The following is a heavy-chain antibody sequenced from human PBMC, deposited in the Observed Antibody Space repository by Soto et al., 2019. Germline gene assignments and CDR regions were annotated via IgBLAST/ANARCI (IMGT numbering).Heavy chain of an antibody. D-gene: IGHD1-1*01. J-gene: IGHJ4*02. CDR2: ISWDGGST. CDR3: AKGGTGTYFDY. V-gene: IGHV3-43*01. Sequence: VQLVESGGVVVQPGRSLRLSCAASGFTFDDYTMHWVRQAPGKGLEWVSLISWDGGSTYYADSVKGRFTISRDNSKNSLYLQMNSLRTEDTALYYCAKGGTGTYFDYWGQGTLVTVSS. CDR1: GFTFDDYT.